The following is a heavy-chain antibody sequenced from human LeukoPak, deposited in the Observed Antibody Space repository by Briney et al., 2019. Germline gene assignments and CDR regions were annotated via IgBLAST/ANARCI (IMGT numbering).Heavy chain of an antibody. CDR3: GTKYCSGGTCYYDY. CDR2: ITGSGDTT. J-gene: IGHJ4*02. CDR1: GFTFSSYA. V-gene: IGHV3-23*01. D-gene: IGHD2-15*01. Sequence: GGSLRLSCAASGFTFSSYAMSWVRQAPGKGLELVSAITGSGDTTYYADSVKGRFTISRDNSKNTLYLQMNSLRPEDTAVYYCGTKYCSGGTCYYDYWGQGTLVTVSS.